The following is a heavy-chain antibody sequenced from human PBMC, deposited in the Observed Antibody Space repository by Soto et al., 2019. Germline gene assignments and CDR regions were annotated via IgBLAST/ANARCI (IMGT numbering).Heavy chain of an antibody. J-gene: IGHJ4*02. D-gene: IGHD5-12*01. V-gene: IGHV4-34*01. CDR3: ARGHLGYSLSLSVFDY. CDR2: IDHTGGT. CDR1: DGSFRGYY. Sequence: QVQLQQWGAGLLKPAETLSLTRTVYDGSFRGYYWSWIRQPPGKGLEWMGEIDHTGGTNYNPSLESRVTLSVDASTNQCSLRLTSVPPANTAVYYCARGHLGYSLSLSVFDYWGQGTLVAVSS.